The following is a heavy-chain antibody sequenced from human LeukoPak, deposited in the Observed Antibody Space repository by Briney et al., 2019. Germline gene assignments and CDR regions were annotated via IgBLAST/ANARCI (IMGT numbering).Heavy chain of an antibody. D-gene: IGHD4-17*01. J-gene: IGHJ5*02. Sequence: AGSLRLSCTASGFTLSNYTMNWVRQAPGKGLEWVSYISSTSTTKYYAGSVKGRLTISRDNSKNSQDLQMNGLTAEDTAVYYCARDRSLVGGDYGVWFDAWGQGSLVTVSS. CDR3: ARDRSLVGGDYGVWFDA. CDR1: GFTLSNYT. CDR2: ISSTSTTK. V-gene: IGHV3-48*04.